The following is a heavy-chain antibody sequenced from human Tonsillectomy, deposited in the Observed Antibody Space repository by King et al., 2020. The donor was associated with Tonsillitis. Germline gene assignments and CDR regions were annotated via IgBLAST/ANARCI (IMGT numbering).Heavy chain of an antibody. J-gene: IGHJ4*02. Sequence: QLQESGPGLVKPSETLSLTCTVSGGSISSYYWSWIRQPAGKGLEWIGRIYTSGSTNYNPSLKTRVTMSVDTSNNQFSLKLSSVTGADTGVYYCARDMGITEWLIAFDYWGQGPLVTVSS. CDR1: GGSISSYY. D-gene: IGHD1-14*01. CDR3: ARDMGITEWLIAFDY. V-gene: IGHV4-4*07. CDR2: IYTSGST.